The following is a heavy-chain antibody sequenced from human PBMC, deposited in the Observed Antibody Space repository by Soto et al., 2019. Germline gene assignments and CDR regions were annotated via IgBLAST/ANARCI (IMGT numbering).Heavy chain of an antibody. Sequence: PWGALRLTCAASGFSVSGYSMNWIRQAPGKGLERVSYINVRDGAINDVDSVKGRFTISIDIAKKSLYLQMNSLRDEETAEYFFARDHLCGFDNWGQGVFVTVSS. V-gene: IGHV3-48*02. J-gene: IGHJ5*02. CDR1: GFSVSGYS. D-gene: IGHD3-16*01. CDR2: INVRDGAI. CDR3: ARDHLCGFDN.